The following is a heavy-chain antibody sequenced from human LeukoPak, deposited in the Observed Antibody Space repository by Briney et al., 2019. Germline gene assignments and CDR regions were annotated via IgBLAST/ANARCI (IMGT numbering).Heavy chain of an antibody. D-gene: IGHD5-18*01. CDR1: GYTLTELS. V-gene: IGHV1-24*01. Sequence: GASVKVSCKVSGYTLTELSMHWLRQAPGKGLEWMGGFDPEDGETIYAQKFQGRVTRTEDTSTDTAYMELSSLRSEDTAVYYCATARSQLWWPSIDYWGQGTLVTVSS. J-gene: IGHJ4*02. CDR3: ATARSQLWWPSIDY. CDR2: FDPEDGET.